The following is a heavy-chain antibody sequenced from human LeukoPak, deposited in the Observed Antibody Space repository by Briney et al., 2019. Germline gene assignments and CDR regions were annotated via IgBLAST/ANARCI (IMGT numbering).Heavy chain of an antibody. CDR3: AKQQQLAREGAFDI. CDR1: GGTFSSYA. J-gene: IGHJ3*02. Sequence: VASVKVSCKASGGTFSSYAISWVRQAPGQGLEWMGWISAYNGNTNCAQKLQGRVTMTTDTSTSTAYMELRSLRSDDTAVYYCAKQQQLAREGAFDIWGQGTMVTVSS. V-gene: IGHV1-18*01. D-gene: IGHD6-13*01. CDR2: ISAYNGNT.